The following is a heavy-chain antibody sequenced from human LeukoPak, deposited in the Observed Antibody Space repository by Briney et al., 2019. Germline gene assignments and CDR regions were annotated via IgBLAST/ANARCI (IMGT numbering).Heavy chain of an antibody. V-gene: IGHV4-61*01. CDR2: IYYSGST. D-gene: IGHD3-9*01. CDR3: ARVTGYMIEDYFDY. CDR1: GHSISSGYY. J-gene: IGHJ4*02. Sequence: SETLSLTCTVSGHSISSGYYWGWIRQPPGKGLEWIGYIYYSGSTNYNPSLKSRVTISVDTSKNQFSLKLRSVTAADTAVYYCARVTGYMIEDYFDYWGQGILVTVSS.